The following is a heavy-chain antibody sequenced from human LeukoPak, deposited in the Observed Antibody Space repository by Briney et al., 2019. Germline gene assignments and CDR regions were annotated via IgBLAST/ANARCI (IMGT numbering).Heavy chain of an antibody. CDR1: GFAFRNYA. CDR3: AKDRTFHSDFSAYYSSPPRHQY. V-gene: IGHV3-23*01. CDR2: IFGTTGTT. Sequence: PGGSLRISCEASGFAFRNYAMSWVRQAPGKGLEWVSSIFGTTGTTYYADSVKGRVTISRDNSRNMVYLQMNSLRAEDTAVYYCAKDRTFHSDFSAYYSSPPRHQYWGQGTLVTVSS. J-gene: IGHJ4*02. D-gene: IGHD3-22*01.